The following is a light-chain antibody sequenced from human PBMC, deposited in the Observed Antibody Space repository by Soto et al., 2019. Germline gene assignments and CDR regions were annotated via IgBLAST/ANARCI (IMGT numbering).Light chain of an antibody. J-gene: IGKJ2*01. CDR1: QDIGDW. CDR3: QQGKTFPYT. V-gene: IGKV1-12*01. Sequence: IQMTQSPSTVSASVGDGINISCRAAQDIGDWLAWYQQRPGEAPKLLIFHASTLHSGVPPRFSGTRSGTIFTLTVSALQPEDFATYYCQQGKTFPYTFGQGTRLET. CDR2: HAS.